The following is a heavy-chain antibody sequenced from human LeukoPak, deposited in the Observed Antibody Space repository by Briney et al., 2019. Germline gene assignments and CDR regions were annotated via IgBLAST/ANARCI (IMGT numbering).Heavy chain of an antibody. CDR1: GYTFTDFW. D-gene: IGHD1-26*01. CDR3: ARLADTTS. Sequence: PGESLKVSCKGSGYTFTDFWIALVRQMPGKGLEWMGIIYPGDSDTRYSPSFQGQVTISADKSTTTAYLQWSTLKTSDTAIYFCARLADTTSWGQGTLVTVSS. J-gene: IGHJ5*02. V-gene: IGHV5-51*01. CDR2: IYPGDSDT.